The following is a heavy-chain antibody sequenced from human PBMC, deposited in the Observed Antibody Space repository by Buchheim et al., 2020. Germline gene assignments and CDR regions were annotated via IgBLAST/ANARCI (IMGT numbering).Heavy chain of an antibody. J-gene: IGHJ6*02. D-gene: IGHD3-3*01. V-gene: IGHV3-30-3*01. CDR1: GFTFSSYA. Sequence: QVQLVESGGGVVQPGRSLRLSCAASGFTFSSYAMHWVRQAPGKGLEWVAVISYDGSNKYYADSVKGRFTISRDNSKNTLYLQMNSLRAEDTAVYYCARERYYDFWSGYRHYYYYYGMDVWGQGTT. CDR3: ARERYYDFWSGYRHYYYYYGMDV. CDR2: ISYDGSNK.